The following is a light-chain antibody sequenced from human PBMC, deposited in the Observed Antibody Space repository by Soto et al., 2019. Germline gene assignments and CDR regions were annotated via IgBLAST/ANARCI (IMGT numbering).Light chain of an antibody. CDR2: AAS. J-gene: IGKJ1*01. V-gene: IGKV1-27*01. CDR1: QGISNY. CDR3: QKYKSAPWT. Sequence: DIQMTQSPSSLSASVGDRVTITCRASQGISNYLAWYQQKPGKVPKLLIYAASTLQSGVPSRFSGSRSGTDFTLHLSSLQHEDVAPYYCQKYKSAPWTFEQGTKVEIK.